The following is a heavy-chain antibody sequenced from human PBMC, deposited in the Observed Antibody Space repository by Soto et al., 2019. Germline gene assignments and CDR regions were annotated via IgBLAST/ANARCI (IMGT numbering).Heavy chain of an antibody. V-gene: IGHV4-31*03. CDR2: IYYSGST. D-gene: IGHD3-3*01. CDR3: ARTQHDFWSGYYIGWAQYGMDV. Sequence: PSETLSLTCTVSGGSISSGGYYWSWIRQHPGKGLEWIGYIYYSGSTYYNPSLKSRVTISVDTSKNQFSLKLSSVTAADTAVYCCARTQHDFWSGYYIGWAQYGMDVWRQGTTATVSS. CDR1: GGSISSGGYY. J-gene: IGHJ6*02.